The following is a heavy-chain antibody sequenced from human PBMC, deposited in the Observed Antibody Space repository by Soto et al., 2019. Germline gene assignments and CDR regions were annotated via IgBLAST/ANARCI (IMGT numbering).Heavy chain of an antibody. CDR2: LNGGTGQT. D-gene: IGHD1-1*01. Sequence: ASVKVSCKASGYTFSTYAIHWLRQAPGQSLEWMGWLNGGTGQTRYSQRFQDRVTITRDTSASTAYMEVSSLRPEDTAVYYCARGKGMEENYYYYGMDIWGQGTTVTAP. CDR1: GYTFSTYA. V-gene: IGHV1-3*01. CDR3: ARGKGMEENYYYYGMDI. J-gene: IGHJ6*02.